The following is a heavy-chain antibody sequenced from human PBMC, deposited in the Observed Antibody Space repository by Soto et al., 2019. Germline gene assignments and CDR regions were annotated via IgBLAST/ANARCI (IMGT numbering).Heavy chain of an antibody. V-gene: IGHV1-8*01. D-gene: IGHD6-13*01. J-gene: IGHJ6*03. CDR3: ARRGAAAGSYDYYYYMYV. CDR2: MNPNSGNT. CDR1: GYTFTSYD. Sequence: ASVKVSCKASGYTFTSYDINWVRQATGQGLEWMGWMNPNSGNTGYAQKFQGRVTMTRNTSISTAYMELSSLRSEDTAVYYCARRGAAAGSYDYYYYMYVWGKGTTVTVSS.